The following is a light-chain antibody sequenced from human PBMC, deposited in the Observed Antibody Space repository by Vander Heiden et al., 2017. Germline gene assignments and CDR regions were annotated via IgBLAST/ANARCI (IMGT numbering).Light chain of an antibody. CDR3: QQYNKWPLT. CDR2: GAS. CDR1: QSINSN. Sequence: ETVLTQSPATLSVSPRERATLTCRASQSINSNLAWYQQKPGQAPRLLIYGASTRATGFPARFSGSGSGTEFTLTISSLQSEDFAVYYCQQYNKWPLTFGGGTKVEIK. V-gene: IGKV3-15*01. J-gene: IGKJ4*01.